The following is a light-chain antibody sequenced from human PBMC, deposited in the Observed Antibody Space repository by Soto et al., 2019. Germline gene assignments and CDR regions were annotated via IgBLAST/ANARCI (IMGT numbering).Light chain of an antibody. J-gene: IGLJ1*01. V-gene: IGLV6-57*04. CDR2: EDN. CDR3: QSYDTNSFYV. Sequence: NFMLTQPHSVSESPGKTVTISCTRSSGSIATNCVQWSQQRPDSAPTTVISEDNQRPSGVPDRFSASIDTSTNSASLVISGLKVEDEADYYCQSYDTNSFYVFGTGTKVTVL. CDR1: SGSIATNC.